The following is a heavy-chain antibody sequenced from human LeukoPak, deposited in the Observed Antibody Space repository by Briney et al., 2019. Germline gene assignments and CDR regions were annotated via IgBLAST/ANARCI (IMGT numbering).Heavy chain of an antibody. D-gene: IGHD3-10*01. J-gene: IGHJ4*02. CDR1: GSSFTSYW. V-gene: IGHV5-51*01. CDR2: IYPGDSDT. Sequence: GESLKISCKGSGSSFTSYWIGWVRQMSGKGLEWMGIIYPGDSDTRYSPSFQGQVTISADKSITTAYLQWSSLKASDTAMYYCVIDTNNFYGSGSFDYWGQGTLVTVSS. CDR3: VIDTNNFYGSGSFDY.